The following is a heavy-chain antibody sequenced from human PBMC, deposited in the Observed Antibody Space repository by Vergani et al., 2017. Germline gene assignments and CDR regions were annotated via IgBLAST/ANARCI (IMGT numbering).Heavy chain of an antibody. CDR3: ARSQMATNDFDL. D-gene: IGHD5-24*01. Sequence: QAQLRQSDPEVKKPGDSVTLSCKTSGYTFVNHPITWVRQAPGQGLAWMGWISPYNHKTLYEQKVEGRVTRTSDTSSSTVFLELRRLTSDDTAIYYCARSQMATNDFDLWGRGTLVTVSS. CDR1: GYTFVNHP. V-gene: IGHV1-18*04. CDR2: ISPYNHKT. J-gene: IGHJ4*02.